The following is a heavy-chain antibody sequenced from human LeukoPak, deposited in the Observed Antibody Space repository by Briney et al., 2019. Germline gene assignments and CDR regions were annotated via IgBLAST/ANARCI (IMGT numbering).Heavy chain of an antibody. CDR2: ISAYNGNI. J-gene: IGHJ4*02. CDR3: AREDINYDILTGYSY. D-gene: IGHD3-9*01. Sequence: GASVKVSCKASGYTFTNYHMNWVRQAPGQGLEWMGWISAYNGNINYAQKLQGRVTMTTDTSTSTAYMELRSLKSDDTAVYYCAREDINYDILTGYSYWGQGTLVTVSS. CDR1: GYTFTNYH. V-gene: IGHV1-18*04.